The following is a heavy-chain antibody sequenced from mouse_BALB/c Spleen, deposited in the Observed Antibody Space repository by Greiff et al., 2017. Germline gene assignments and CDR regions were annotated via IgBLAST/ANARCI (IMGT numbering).Heavy chain of an antibody. CDR2: IRDGGSYT. V-gene: IGHV5-4*02. CDR3: ARVDDY. CDR1: GFTFSDYY. J-gene: IGHJ4*01. Sequence: EVKLMESGGGLVKPGGSLKLSCAASGFTFSDYYMYWVRQTPEKRLEWVATIRDGGSYTYYPDSVKGRFTISRDNAKNNLYLQMSSLKSEDTAMYYCARVDDYWGQGTSVTVSS.